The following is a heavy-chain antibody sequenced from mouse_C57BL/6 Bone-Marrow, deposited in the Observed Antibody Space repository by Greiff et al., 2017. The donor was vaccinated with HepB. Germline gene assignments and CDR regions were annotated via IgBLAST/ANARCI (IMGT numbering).Heavy chain of an antibody. CDR2: SRNKANDYTT. CDR1: GFTFSDFY. J-gene: IGHJ4*01. CDR3: ARDLLLGDY. Sequence: EVKLVDSGGGLVQSGRSLRLSCATSGFTFSDFYMEWVRQAPGKGLEWIAASRNKANDYTTEYSASVKGRFIVSRDTSQSILYLQMNALRAEDTAIYYCARDLLLGDYWGQGTSVTVSS. D-gene: IGHD1-1*01. V-gene: IGHV7-1*01.